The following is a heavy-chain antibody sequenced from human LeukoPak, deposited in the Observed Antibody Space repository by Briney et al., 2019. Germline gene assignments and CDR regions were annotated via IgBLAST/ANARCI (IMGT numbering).Heavy chain of an antibody. V-gene: IGHV1-69*13. CDR2: IIPIFGTA. D-gene: IGHD4-11*01. CDR1: GGTFSSYV. J-gene: IGHJ3*02. Sequence: GASVKVSCKASGGTFSSYVISWVRQAPGQGLEWMGGIIPIFGTANYAQKFQGRVTITADESTSTAYMELSSLRSEDTAVYYCASHPTAQDAFDIWGQGTMVTVSS. CDR3: ASHPTAQDAFDI.